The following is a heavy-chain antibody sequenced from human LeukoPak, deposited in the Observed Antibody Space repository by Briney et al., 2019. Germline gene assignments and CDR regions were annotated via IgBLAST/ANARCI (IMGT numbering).Heavy chain of an antibody. CDR2: ISWSSGSI. V-gene: IGHV3-9*01. CDR3: AKSASAIFGDFDY. D-gene: IGHD3-3*01. CDR1: GFTFDDYA. Sequence: GRSLRLSCAASGFTFDDYAMHWVRQAPGKGLEWVSGISWSSGSIGYADSVKGRFTISRDNAKNSLYLQMNSLRAEDTALYYCAKSASAIFGDFDYWGQGTLVTVSS. J-gene: IGHJ4*02.